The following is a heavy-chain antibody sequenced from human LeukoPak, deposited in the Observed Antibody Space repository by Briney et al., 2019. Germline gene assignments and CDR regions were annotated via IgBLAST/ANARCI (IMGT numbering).Heavy chain of an antibody. CDR2: ISGSGDNT. V-gene: IGHV3-23*01. CDR3: AKLRSAVVAAAANY. Sequence: GGSLRPSCAASGFTFSSYAMTWVRQAPGKGLEWGSSISGSGDNTYSADSVKGRLTISRDHSKNTLYLQMDSLRAEDTAIYYCAKLRSAVVAAAANYWGQGTLVTVSS. CDR1: GFTFSSYA. D-gene: IGHD2-15*01. J-gene: IGHJ4*02.